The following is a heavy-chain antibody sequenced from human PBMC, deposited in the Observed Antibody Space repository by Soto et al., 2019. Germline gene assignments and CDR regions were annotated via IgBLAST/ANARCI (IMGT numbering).Heavy chain of an antibody. D-gene: IGHD2-15*01. Sequence: GSLRLSCAASGFTFNHYAMSWVRQAPGKGLEWVSIIIANGGTFYADSVRGRFTISRDNSKNTVYLQMSSLRVEDTAIYYCAKDYTVAADPSSVILFDYWGQGALVTVSS. CDR1: GFTFNHYA. CDR2: IIANGGT. J-gene: IGHJ4*02. V-gene: IGHV3-23*01. CDR3: AKDYTVAADPSSVILFDY.